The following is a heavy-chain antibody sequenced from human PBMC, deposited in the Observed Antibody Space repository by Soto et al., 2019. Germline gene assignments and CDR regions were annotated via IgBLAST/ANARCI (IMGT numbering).Heavy chain of an antibody. Sequence: GGSLRLSCAASGFRFSNYWMHWGRQAPGKGLVWVARINTDGSITSYADSVKGRFTISRDNAKNTLFLQVNSLGAEDTAVYHCASAESWNKPPDYWGQGILVTAPQ. V-gene: IGHV3-74*01. D-gene: IGHD1-1*01. J-gene: IGHJ4*02. CDR1: GFRFSNYW. CDR3: ASAESWNKPPDY. CDR2: INTDGSIT.